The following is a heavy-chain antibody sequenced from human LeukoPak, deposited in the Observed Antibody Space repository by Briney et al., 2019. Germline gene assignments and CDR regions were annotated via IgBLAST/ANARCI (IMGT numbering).Heavy chain of an antibody. CDR1: GGPIRSYY. Sequence: PSETLPLTCTVHGGPIRSYYWSSIRQPPGKGLEWIGFIFYSGSTNCNPSVKSRVTISVDTSKNQFSLKLRSVTAADTAVYYCAREDCYNSPYYFDYWGQGTLVTVSS. D-gene: IGHD5-24*01. V-gene: IGHV4-59*01. J-gene: IGHJ4*02. CDR3: AREDCYNSPYYFDY. CDR2: IFYSGST.